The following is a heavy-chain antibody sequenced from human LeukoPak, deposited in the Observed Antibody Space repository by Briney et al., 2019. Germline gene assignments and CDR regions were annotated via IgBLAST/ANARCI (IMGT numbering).Heavy chain of an antibody. CDR2: IGDSGTNT. CDR3: AKVVWAYGMDV. D-gene: IGHD1-14*01. Sequence: GGSLRLSCAASEFTFSSYAMSWVRQAPGKGLEWVSAIGDSGTNTYYADSVKGRFTISRDNSKNTLYLQMNSLRAEDTAVYYCAKVVWAYGMDVWGQGTTVTVSS. CDR1: EFTFSSYA. J-gene: IGHJ6*02. V-gene: IGHV3-23*01.